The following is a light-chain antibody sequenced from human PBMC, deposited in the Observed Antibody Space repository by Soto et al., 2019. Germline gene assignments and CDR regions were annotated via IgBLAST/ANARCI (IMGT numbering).Light chain of an antibody. J-gene: IGKJ2*01. CDR2: AAS. V-gene: IGKV1-9*01. CDR1: QGISSY. CDR3: QQLNSYPNT. Sequence: IQLTQSPSSLSASVGDRVTITCRASQGISSYLAWYQQKPGKAPKLLISAASALQSGVPSRFSGSGSGTDFTLTISSLQPEDFATYYCQQLNSYPNTFGQGTKVEIK.